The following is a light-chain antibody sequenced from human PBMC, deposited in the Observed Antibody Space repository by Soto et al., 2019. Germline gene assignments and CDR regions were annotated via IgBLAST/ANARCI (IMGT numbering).Light chain of an antibody. CDR2: GVS. Sequence: EIVLTQSPDTLSVSPGERATLSCRASQSIRNDLAWYQQKPGQAPRLLIHGVSTRATGIPARFSGSGSGTEFTLTISSLQSEDFAVYYCQHYFNWPPLTFGGGTKVEIK. V-gene: IGKV3-15*01. CDR1: QSIRND. CDR3: QHYFNWPPLT. J-gene: IGKJ4*01.